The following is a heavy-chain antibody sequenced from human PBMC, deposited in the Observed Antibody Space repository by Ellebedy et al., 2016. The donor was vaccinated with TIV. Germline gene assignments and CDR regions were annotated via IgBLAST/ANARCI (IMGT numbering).Heavy chain of an antibody. J-gene: IGHJ6*02. CDR1: GYTFTAYY. V-gene: IGHV1-2*02. Sequence: ASVKVSCKASGYTFTAYYMHWVRQAPGQGLEWMGWINPDSGGTNFAQKFQGRVTMTRDTSINPVYMELNRLESDDTAVYYCARVRRGSSGMDVWGQGTTVTVSS. CDR3: ARVRRGSSGMDV. CDR2: INPDSGGT. D-gene: IGHD6-13*01.